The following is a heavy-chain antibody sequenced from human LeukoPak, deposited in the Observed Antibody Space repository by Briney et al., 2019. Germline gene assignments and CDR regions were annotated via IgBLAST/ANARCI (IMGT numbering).Heavy chain of an antibody. CDR1: GFTFSNYW. J-gene: IGHJ4*02. V-gene: IGHV3-74*01. Sequence: GGSLRLSCAASGFTFSNYWMHWVRQAPGKGVVWVSRINGDGISTGYADSVKGRFTVSRDNAKKTLYLQMNSLRAEDTAVYYCARDVGNFDYWGQGTLVTVSS. CDR3: ARDVGNFDY. CDR2: INGDGIST.